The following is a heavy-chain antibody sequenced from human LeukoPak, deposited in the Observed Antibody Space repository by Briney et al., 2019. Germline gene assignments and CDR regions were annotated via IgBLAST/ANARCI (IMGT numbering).Heavy chain of an antibody. CDR1: GFTFSSYW. CDR2: IKQDGSEK. V-gene: IGHV3-7*01. Sequence: PGGSLRLSCAASGFTFSSYWKSWVRQAPGKGLEWVANIKQDGSEKYYVDSVKGRFTISRDTAKNSLYLQMNSLRAEDTAVYYCARDLSDPWGQGTLVTVSS. CDR3: ARDLSDP. J-gene: IGHJ5*02.